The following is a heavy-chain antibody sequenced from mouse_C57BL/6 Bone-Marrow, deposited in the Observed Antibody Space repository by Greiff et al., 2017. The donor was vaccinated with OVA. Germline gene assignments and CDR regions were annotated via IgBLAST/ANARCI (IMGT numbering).Heavy chain of an antibody. CDR1: GYAFSSSW. CDR3: ASRQLRRFDY. V-gene: IGHV1-82*01. J-gene: IGHJ2*01. CDR2: IYPGDGDT. Sequence: QVTLKVSGPELVKPGASVKISCKASGYAFSSSWMNWVKQRPGKGLEWIGRIYPGDGDTNYNGKFKGKATLTADKSSSTAYMQLSSLTSEDSAVYFCASRQLRRFDYWGQGTTLTVSS. D-gene: IGHD3-2*02.